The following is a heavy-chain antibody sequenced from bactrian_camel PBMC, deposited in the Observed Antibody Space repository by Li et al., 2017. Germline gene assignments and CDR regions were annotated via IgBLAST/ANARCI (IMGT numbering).Heavy chain of an antibody. D-gene: IGHD2*01. J-gene: IGHJ4*01. CDR3: VKDSDSGGLYRVMEY. V-gene: IGHV3S40*01. CDR1: GFTFSTYA. Sequence: VQLVESGGGSVQAGGSLRLSCAASGFTFSTYAMTWVRQRPGKGLEWVSGIDAGGGTTYYADSVKGRFTIARSNTKNTVYLQLSSLKTEDTAQYYCVKDSDSGGLYRVMEYWGQGTQVTVS. CDR2: IDAGGGTT.